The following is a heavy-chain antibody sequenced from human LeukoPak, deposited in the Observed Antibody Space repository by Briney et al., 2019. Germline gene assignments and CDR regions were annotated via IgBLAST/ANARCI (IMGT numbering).Heavy chain of an antibody. V-gene: IGHV1-2*02. CDR1: GYTFTGYY. Sequence: ASVKVSCKASGYTFTGYYMYWVRQAPGQGLEWMGWINPNSGGTNYAQKFQGRVTMTRDTSISTAYMELSRLRSDDTAVYYCSRGPHWDPHFDFWGQGTLVTVSS. CDR3: SRGPHWDPHFDF. CDR2: INPNSGGT. D-gene: IGHD7-27*01. J-gene: IGHJ4*02.